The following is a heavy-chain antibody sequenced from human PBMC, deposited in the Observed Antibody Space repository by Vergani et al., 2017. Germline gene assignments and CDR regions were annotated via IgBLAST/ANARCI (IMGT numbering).Heavy chain of an antibody. CDR3: ARDHYYYGSGSDY. CDR1: GGSISSSSYY. D-gene: IGHD3-10*01. CDR2: NYYSGST. J-gene: IGHJ4*02. V-gene: IGHV4-39*07. Sequence: QLQLQESGPGLVKPSETLSLTCTVPGGSISSSSYYWGWIRQPPGKGLEWIGSNYYSGSTYYNPSLKSRVTISVDTSKNQFSLKLSSVTAADTAVYYCARDHYYYGSGSDYWGQGTLVTVSS.